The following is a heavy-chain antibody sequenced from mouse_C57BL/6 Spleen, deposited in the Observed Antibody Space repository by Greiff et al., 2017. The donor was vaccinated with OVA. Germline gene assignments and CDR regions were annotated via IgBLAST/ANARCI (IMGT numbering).Heavy chain of an antibody. CDR3: ARSYDYDAMDY. CDR2: IYPGSGST. V-gene: IGHV1-55*01. CDR1: GYTFTSYW. J-gene: IGHJ4*01. D-gene: IGHD6-5*01. Sequence: VQLQQPGAELVKPGASVKMSCKASGYTFTSYWITWVKQRPGQGLEWIGDIYPGSGSTNYNEKFKSKATLTVDTSSSTAYMQLSSLKSEDSAVYYCARSYDYDAMDYWGQGTSVTVSS.